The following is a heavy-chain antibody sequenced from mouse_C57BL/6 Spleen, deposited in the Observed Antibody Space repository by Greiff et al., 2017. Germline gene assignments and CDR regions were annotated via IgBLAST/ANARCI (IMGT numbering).Heavy chain of an antibody. V-gene: IGHV1-55*01. CDR1: GYTFTSYW. CDR2: IYPGSGST. CDR3: ARDYGSRFYFDD. J-gene: IGHJ2*01. Sequence: VQLQQPGAELVQPGASVKMSCKASGYTFTSYWITWVKPRPGPGLEWIGAIYPGSGSTYYTAKFKSKATLTVDTSSSTAYMQLSSLTSEDSAVYYCARDYGSRFYFDDWGQGTTLTVSS. D-gene: IGHD1-1*01.